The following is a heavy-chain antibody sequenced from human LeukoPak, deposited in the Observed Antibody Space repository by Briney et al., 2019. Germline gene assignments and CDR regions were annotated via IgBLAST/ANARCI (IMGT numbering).Heavy chain of an antibody. D-gene: IGHD2-2*01. CDR1: GFTFSSYS. J-gene: IGHJ6*02. V-gene: IGHV3-48*01. Sequence: GGSLRLSCAASGFTFSSYSMNWVRQAPGKGLEWVSYISSSSSTIYYADSVKGRFTISRDNAKNSLYPQMNSLRAEDTAVYYCAREDVVVPPYGMDVWGQGTTVTVSS. CDR3: AREDVVVPPYGMDV. CDR2: ISSSSSTI.